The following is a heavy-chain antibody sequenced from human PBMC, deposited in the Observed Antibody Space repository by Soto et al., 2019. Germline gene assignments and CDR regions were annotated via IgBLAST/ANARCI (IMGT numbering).Heavy chain of an antibody. Sequence: ASVKVSCKASGYTFTGYAMHWVRQAPGQRLEWMGWINAGNGNTKYSQKFQGRVTITRDTSASTAYMELSSLRSEDTAVYYCATGYCSGGSCYSGYYYYVDVWGKGTTVTVSS. D-gene: IGHD2-15*01. CDR3: ATGYCSGGSCYSGYYYYVDV. V-gene: IGHV1-3*01. CDR1: GYTFTGYA. CDR2: INAGNGNT. J-gene: IGHJ6*03.